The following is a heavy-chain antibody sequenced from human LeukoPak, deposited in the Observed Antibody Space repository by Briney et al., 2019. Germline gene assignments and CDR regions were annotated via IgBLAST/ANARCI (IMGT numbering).Heavy chain of an antibody. CDR3: TRAIVATISGGMDV. J-gene: IGHJ6*02. V-gene: IGHV3-73*01. CDR1: GFTFSGSA. D-gene: IGHD5-12*01. Sequence: GGSLKLSCAASGFTFSGSAMHGVRQASGKGLEWVCRIRSKANSYATAYAASVKGRFTISRDDSKNTAYLQMNSLKTEDTAVYYCTRAIVATISGGMDVWGQGTTVTVSS. CDR2: IRSKANSYAT.